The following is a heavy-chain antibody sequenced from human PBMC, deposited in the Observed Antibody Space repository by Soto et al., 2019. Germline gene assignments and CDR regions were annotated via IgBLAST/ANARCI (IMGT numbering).Heavy chain of an antibody. Sequence: QVQLVQSGAEEKKPGASVKVSCKASGYSFTSYGMHWVRQAPGQRLEWMGWINGGNDNTKYSQKFQGRVTITRDTSASTAYMELSSLTSEDTAVYYCARADGPGFVGPWGQGTLVTVSS. V-gene: IGHV1-3*05. CDR2: INGGNDNT. CDR1: GYSFTSYG. CDR3: ARADGPGFVGP. D-gene: IGHD2-2*01. J-gene: IGHJ5*02.